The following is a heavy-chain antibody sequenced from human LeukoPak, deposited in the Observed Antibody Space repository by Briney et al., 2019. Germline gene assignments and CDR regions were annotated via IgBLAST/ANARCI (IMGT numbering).Heavy chain of an antibody. CDR1: GGSMRRATDY. J-gene: IGHJ5*02. CDR2: IYFSGST. CDR3: ARVGGSWYGFDP. V-gene: IGHV4-39*07. D-gene: IGHD6-13*01. Sequence: SETLSLTCTVSGGSMRRATDYWVWVRQTPEMRLEWLGSIYFSGSTHYNPSLRSRLTMSVDTAKNQFSLKLSSVTAADTAVYYCARVGGSWYGFDPWGQGTLVTVSS.